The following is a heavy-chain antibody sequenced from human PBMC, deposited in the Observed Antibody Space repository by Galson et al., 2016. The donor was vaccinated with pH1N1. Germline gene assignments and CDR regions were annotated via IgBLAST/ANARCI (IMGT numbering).Heavy chain of an antibody. Sequence: SVKVSCKASGYTFTSYYMHWVRRAPGQGLEWMGIITPTGGRTSYAQKFKDRVAMTSDTSTSTVYMELNSLRSEDTAVYYCARAPYCSNATCCSVRFDPWGQGTPVTVSS. D-gene: IGHD2-2*01. CDR1: GYTFTSYY. V-gene: IGHV1-46*01. CDR2: ITPTGGRT. CDR3: ARAPYCSNATCCSVRFDP. J-gene: IGHJ5*02.